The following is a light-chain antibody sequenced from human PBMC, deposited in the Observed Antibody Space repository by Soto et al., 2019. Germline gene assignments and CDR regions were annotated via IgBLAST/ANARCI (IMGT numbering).Light chain of an antibody. CDR2: VAS. J-gene: IGKJ3*01. V-gene: IGKV3-15*01. CDR3: QQDSDSPIA. Sequence: EIVMTQSPPTLSVSPGERATLSCRASQSVTNNLAWYQQRPGQAPRLLIRVASTRASGVPARFSSSGSGTDFTLTISSLQSEDFAVYYCQQDSDSPIAFGPGTKV. CDR1: QSVTNN.